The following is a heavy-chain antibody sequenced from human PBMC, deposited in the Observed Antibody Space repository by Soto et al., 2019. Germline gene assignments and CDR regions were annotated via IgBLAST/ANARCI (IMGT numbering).Heavy chain of an antibody. CDR3: ARDSVGGSYHHFDY. CDR1: GYTFTSYG. Sequence: QVQLVQSGAEVKKPGASVKVSCKASGYTFTSYGISWVRQAPGQGLEWLGWISAYNGNTNYAQKRQGRVTMTTDTSTSTAYMQLRGLRSDDTGVDYCARDSVGGSYHHFDYWGQGTLVTVSS. CDR2: ISAYNGNT. D-gene: IGHD1-26*01. J-gene: IGHJ4*02. V-gene: IGHV1-18*01.